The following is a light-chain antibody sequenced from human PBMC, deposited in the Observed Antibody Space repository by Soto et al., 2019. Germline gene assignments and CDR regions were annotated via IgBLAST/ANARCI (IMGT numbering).Light chain of an antibody. CDR1: SSDVGDYNY. J-gene: IGLJ2*01. V-gene: IGLV2-8*01. CDR2: EVT. CDR3: SSYAGSNLRAV. Sequence: QSALTQPPSASGSPGQSVTISCTGTSSDVGDYNYVSWYQQHPGKAPKLMIYEVTKRPSGVPDRFSGSKSGNTASLTVSGLQAEDEADYYCSSYAGSNLRAVFGGGTKLTVL.